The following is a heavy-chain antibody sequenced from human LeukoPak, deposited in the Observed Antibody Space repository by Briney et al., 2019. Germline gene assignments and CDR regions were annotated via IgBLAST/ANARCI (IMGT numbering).Heavy chain of an antibody. CDR3: ARDGGDGYNQIDV. CDR1: GFTFSNYA. V-gene: IGHV3-30-3*01. J-gene: IGHJ4*02. CDR2: VSHDGIQT. Sequence: GGSLRLSCAASGFTFSNYAMHWVRQGLVKGLESMAVVSHDGIQTYYADSVKGRFTISRDNSKSTLFLQMNSLRAEDTAVYYCARDGGDGYNQIDVWGQRTLVTVSS. D-gene: IGHD5-24*01.